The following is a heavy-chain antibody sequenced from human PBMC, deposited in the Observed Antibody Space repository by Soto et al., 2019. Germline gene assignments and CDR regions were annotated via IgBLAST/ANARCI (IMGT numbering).Heavy chain of an antibody. V-gene: IGHV3-7*01. CDR2: INQDGSEK. D-gene: IGHD4-4*01. Sequence: PXESLRLSCGVSGFTSSGYWMTWVRQAPGKGLEWVANINQDGSEKYYVDSVKGRFTISRDNAKNSLYLQMNSLRAEDTAIYYCARDYSNPRGRFDPWGQGTLVTVS. CDR1: GFTSSGYW. CDR3: ARDYSNPRGRFDP. J-gene: IGHJ5*02.